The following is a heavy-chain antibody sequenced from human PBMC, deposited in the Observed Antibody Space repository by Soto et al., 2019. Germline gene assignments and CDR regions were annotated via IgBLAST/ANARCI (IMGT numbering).Heavy chain of an antibody. D-gene: IGHD6-19*01. J-gene: IGHJ6*02. V-gene: IGHV4-31*03. Sequence: SETLSLTCTVAGGSISSGGYYWSWIRQHPGKGLEWIGYVYYSGSTYYNPSLKSRVTISVDTSQSQFSLKLSSVTAADTAVYYCARDSSGWNGDYYYGMDVWGQGTTVTVSS. CDR2: VYYSGST. CDR1: GGSISSGGYY. CDR3: ARDSSGWNGDYYYGMDV.